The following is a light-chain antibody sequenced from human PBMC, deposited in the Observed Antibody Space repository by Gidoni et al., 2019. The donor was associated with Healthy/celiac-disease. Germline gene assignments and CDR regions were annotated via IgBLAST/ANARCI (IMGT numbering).Light chain of an antibody. Sequence: EIVLTQSPATLSLSPGERATLSCRASLSVSSYLAWYQQKPGQAPRLLIYDASNRATGIPARFSGSGSGTDFTLTISSLEPEDFAVYYCQQRSNWLTFGGXTKVEIK. V-gene: IGKV3-11*01. J-gene: IGKJ4*01. CDR2: DAS. CDR3: QQRSNWLT. CDR1: LSVSSY.